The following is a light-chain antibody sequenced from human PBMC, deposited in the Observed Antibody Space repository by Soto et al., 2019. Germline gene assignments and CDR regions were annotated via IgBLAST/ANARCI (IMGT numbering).Light chain of an antibody. CDR2: AVS. Sequence: QSVLTQPAPVSGSPGQSITISCTGTASDVGGYNYVSWYQQHPGKAPKLMIHAVSNRPSGISTRFSGSQSGNTASLTISGLQSEDEADYFCCSYTSRTPYVFGTGTKVTVL. CDR3: CSYTSRTPYV. CDR1: ASDVGGYNY. V-gene: IGLV2-14*01. J-gene: IGLJ1*01.